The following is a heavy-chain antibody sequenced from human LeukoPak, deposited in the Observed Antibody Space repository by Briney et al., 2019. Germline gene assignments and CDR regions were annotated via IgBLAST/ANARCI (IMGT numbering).Heavy chain of an antibody. CDR1: GFSFSTYA. CDR2: VSESGRRT. D-gene: IGHD3-22*01. Sequence: GGSLRLSCAASGFSFSTYAMGWVRQAPGKGLEWVSTVSESGRRTYYADSVKGRFTMFRDDSKNTLYLQMNSLRAEDTAIYYCAKEGRPNSGGGYYDYWGQGTRVTVSS. V-gene: IGHV3-23*01. CDR3: AKEGRPNSGGGYYDY. J-gene: IGHJ4*02.